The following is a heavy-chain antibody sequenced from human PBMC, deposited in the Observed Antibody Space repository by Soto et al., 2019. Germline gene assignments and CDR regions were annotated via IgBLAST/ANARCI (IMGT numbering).Heavy chain of an antibody. J-gene: IGHJ6*02. CDR1: GGTFSSYA. CDR3: ARHVPAAGYYYGMDV. CDR2: IIPILGTA. Sequence: QVQLVQSGAEVKKPGSSVKVSCKASGGTFSSYAISWVRQAPGQGLEWMGGIIPILGTANYAKKFQGRVTITAAESTSTAYMELSSLRSEDTAVYYCARHVPAAGYYYGMDVWGQGTTVTVSS. V-gene: IGHV1-69*12. D-gene: IGHD2-2*01.